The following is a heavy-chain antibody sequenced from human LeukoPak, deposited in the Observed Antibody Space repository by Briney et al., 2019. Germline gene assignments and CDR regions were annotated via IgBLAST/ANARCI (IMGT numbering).Heavy chain of an antibody. D-gene: IGHD3-3*01. CDR2: IYPGDSDT. CDR3: ARGPHLYDFWSGHIFDY. J-gene: IGHJ4*02. V-gene: IGHV5-51*01. CDR1: GYSFTSYW. Sequence: GESLKISCKGSGYSFTSYWIGWVRQMPGKGLEWMGIIYPGDSDTRYSPSFQGQVTISADKSISTAYLQWSSLKASDTAMYYCARGPHLYDFWSGHIFDYWGQGTLVTVSS.